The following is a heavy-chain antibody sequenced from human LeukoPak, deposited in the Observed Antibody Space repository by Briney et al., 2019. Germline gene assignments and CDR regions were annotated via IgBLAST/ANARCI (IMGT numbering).Heavy chain of an antibody. CDR1: RYTFTPYY. CDR3: ARVLNHNGSGRDYFDD. V-gene: IGHV1-2*02. Sequence: ASVKVSCKASRYTFTPYYMHWVRQAPGQGLESMGWIDPNSGSTKYAQKFQGRVTMTRDTSISTAYMELSTLRSDDTGVCYGARVLNHNGSGRDYFDDWGQGTPVTVSS. D-gene: IGHD3-10*01. J-gene: IGHJ4*02. CDR2: IDPNSGST.